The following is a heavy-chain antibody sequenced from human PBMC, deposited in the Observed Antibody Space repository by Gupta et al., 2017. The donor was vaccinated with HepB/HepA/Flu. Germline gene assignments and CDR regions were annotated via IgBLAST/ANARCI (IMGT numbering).Heavy chain of an antibody. Sequence: QVQLVQSGAEVKKPGSSVKVSCKASGGPFSSYAISWVRQAPGQGLEWMGGIIPIFGTANYAQKFQGRGTITADESTSTAYMELRSLRSEDTAVYYCARGSSGGRYDFWSGWGAGYYMDVWGKGTTVTVAS. D-gene: IGHD3-3*01. J-gene: IGHJ6*03. V-gene: IGHV1-69*01. CDR1: GGPFSSYA. CDR2: IIPIFGTA. CDR3: ARGSSGGRYDFWSGWGAGYYMDV.